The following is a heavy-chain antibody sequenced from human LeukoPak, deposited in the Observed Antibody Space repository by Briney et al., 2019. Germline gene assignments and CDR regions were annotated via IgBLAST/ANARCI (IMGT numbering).Heavy chain of an antibody. V-gene: IGHV1-69*13. J-gene: IGHJ4*02. CDR1: GGTFSSYA. CDR3: ARGSDYYGSGSYGRFDY. CDR2: IIPIFGTA. D-gene: IGHD3-10*01. Sequence: SVKVSCKASGGTFSSYAISWVRQAPGQGLEWMGGIIPIFGTANYAQKFQGRVTITADESTSTAYMELSSLRSEDTAVYYCARGSDYYGSGSYGRFDYWGQGTLVTVSS.